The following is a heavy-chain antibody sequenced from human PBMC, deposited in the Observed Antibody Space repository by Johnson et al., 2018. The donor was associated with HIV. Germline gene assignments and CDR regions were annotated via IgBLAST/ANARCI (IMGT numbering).Heavy chain of an antibody. CDR1: GFTFSSYD. CDR3: AREVDWGKTGAFDI. J-gene: IGHJ3*02. V-gene: IGHV3-13*01. CDR2: IGSAGDT. D-gene: IGHD3-9*01. Sequence: VQLVESGGGLVQPGGSLRLSCAASGFTFSSYDMHWVRQATGKGLEWVSAIGSAGDTYYPGSVKGRFTISRENAKNSLYLQMNSLRAGDTAVYYCAREVDWGKTGAFDIWGQGTMVTVSS.